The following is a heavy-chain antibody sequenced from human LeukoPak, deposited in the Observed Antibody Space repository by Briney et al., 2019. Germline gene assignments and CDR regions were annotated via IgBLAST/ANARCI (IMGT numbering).Heavy chain of an antibody. J-gene: IGHJ4*02. V-gene: IGHV3-7*01. CDR2: IKQDGSEK. Sequence: GGSLRLSCAASGFTFSSYWMSWVRQAPGKGLEWVANIKQDGSEKYYVDSVKGRFTISRDNAKNPLYLQMNSLRAEDTAVYYCARRDWNYAYYFDYWGQGTLVTVSS. CDR1: GFTFSSYW. D-gene: IGHD1-7*01. CDR3: ARRDWNYAYYFDY.